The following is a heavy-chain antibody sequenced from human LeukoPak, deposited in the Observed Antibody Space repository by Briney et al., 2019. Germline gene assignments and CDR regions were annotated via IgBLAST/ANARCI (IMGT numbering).Heavy chain of an antibody. CDR2: INPNSGGT. V-gene: IGHV1-2*02. CDR3: ASANDGGYSYDS. Sequence: ASVKVSCKASGYTFTSYAMHWVRQAPGQGPEWMGWINPNSGGTNYAQKFQGRVTMTRDTSISTAYMELSRLRSDDTAVYYCASANDGGYSYDSWGQGTLVTVSS. J-gene: IGHJ4*02. CDR1: GYTFTSYA. D-gene: IGHD5-18*01.